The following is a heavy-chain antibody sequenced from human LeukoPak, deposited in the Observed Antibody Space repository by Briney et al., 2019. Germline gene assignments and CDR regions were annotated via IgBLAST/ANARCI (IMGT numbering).Heavy chain of an antibody. J-gene: IGHJ4*02. D-gene: IGHD6-13*01. CDR1: GGSFSGYY. Sequence: SETLSLTCAVYGGSFSGYYWSWIRQPLGKGLEWIGEINHSGSTNYNPSLKSRVTISVDTFKNQFSLKLSSVTAADTAVYYCARAGSWFLDYWGQGTLVTVSS. V-gene: IGHV4-34*01. CDR3: ARAGSWFLDY. CDR2: INHSGST.